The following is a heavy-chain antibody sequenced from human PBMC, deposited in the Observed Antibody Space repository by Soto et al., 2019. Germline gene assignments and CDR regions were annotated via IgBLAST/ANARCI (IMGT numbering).Heavy chain of an antibody. J-gene: IGHJ4*02. Sequence: SETLSLTCTVSGGSISSSYWSWIRQPPGKGLEWIGNIYYTGSTNYNPSLKSRVTISADTSKNQFSLKLTSVTAADTAVYYCARDKITGLFDYWGQGTLVTVSS. CDR1: GGSISSSY. CDR2: IYYTGST. CDR3: ARDKITGLFDY. D-gene: IGHD2-8*02. V-gene: IGHV4-59*12.